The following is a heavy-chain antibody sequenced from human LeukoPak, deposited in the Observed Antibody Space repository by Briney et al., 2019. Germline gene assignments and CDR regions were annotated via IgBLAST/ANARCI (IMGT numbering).Heavy chain of an antibody. J-gene: IGHJ4*02. Sequence: GGSLRLSCAASGFTFSSYAMNWVRQAPGKGLVWVSRISDHGSITNFADSVKGRFSISRDTAKNTLYLEMNSLRVEDTAVYYCARDLSGYPDYWGQGALVTVSS. D-gene: IGHD5-18*01. V-gene: IGHV3-74*01. CDR2: ISDHGSIT. CDR3: ARDLSGYPDY. CDR1: GFTFSSYA.